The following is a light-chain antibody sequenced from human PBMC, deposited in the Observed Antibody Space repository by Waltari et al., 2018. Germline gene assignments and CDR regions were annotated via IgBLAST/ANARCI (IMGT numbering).Light chain of an antibody. CDR1: QSISNW. Sequence: DIQMTQSPSTLSASVGDRVTITCRASQSISNWLAWYQQKPGKAPKLLIYKASTLESGFPSRFSGSGSGTEFTLTISSLQPDDFATYYCQQYNSYSLLTFGGGTKVEIK. J-gene: IGKJ4*01. CDR3: QQYNSYSLLT. V-gene: IGKV1-5*03. CDR2: KAS.